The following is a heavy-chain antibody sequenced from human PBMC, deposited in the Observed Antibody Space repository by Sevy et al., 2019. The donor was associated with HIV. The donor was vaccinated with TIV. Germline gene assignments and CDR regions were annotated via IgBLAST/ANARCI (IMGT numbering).Heavy chain of an antibody. CDR2: ISGGCDGT. V-gene: IGHV3-23*01. CDR3: AKRPYYYYNCDGHLVSSTDEADY. CDR1: GFTFNIYA. Sequence: GGYLRLSCAASGFTFNIYAMSWVRQAPGKGLERLSAISGGCDGTYYADSVKGRFTISGDNSRNTLYLIMNGLRAEDTAVYYCAKRPYYYYNCDGHLVSSTDEADYWGQGTLVTVSS. D-gene: IGHD3-10*01. J-gene: IGHJ4*02.